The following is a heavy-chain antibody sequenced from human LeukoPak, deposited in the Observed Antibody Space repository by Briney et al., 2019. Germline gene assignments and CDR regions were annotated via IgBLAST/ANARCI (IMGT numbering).Heavy chain of an antibody. Sequence: GGSLRLSCAASGFTFSSYSMNWVRQAPGKGLEWVSSISSSSSYIYYADSVKGRFTISRDNAKNSLYLQMNSLRAEDTAVYYCARDRESLGSSGYYYYWGQGTLVTVSS. D-gene: IGHD3-22*01. CDR1: GFTFSSYS. V-gene: IGHV3-21*01. CDR2: ISSSSSYI. J-gene: IGHJ4*02. CDR3: ARDRESLGSSGYYYY.